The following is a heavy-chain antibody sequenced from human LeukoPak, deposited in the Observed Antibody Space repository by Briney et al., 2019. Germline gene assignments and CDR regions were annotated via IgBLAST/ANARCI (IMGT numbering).Heavy chain of an antibody. CDR3: AGYCSSTSCYASLS. J-gene: IGHJ4*02. D-gene: IGHD2-2*01. V-gene: IGHV1-69*13. CDR1: GGTFISYA. Sequence: ASVKVSCKASGGTFISYAISWVRQAPGQGREWMGGIIPIFGTANYAQKFQGRVTITADQSTSTAYMELSSLRSEDTAVYYCAGYCSSTSCYASLSGGQGPLAPVS. CDR2: IIPIFGTA.